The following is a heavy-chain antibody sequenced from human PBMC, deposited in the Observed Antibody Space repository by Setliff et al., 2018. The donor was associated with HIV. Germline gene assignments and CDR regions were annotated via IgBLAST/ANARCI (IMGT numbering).Heavy chain of an antibody. V-gene: IGHV4-4*07. CDR1: GDSIGYYY. J-gene: IGHJ3*01. Sequence: SETLSLTCTVSGDSIGYYYWSWIRQPAGRGLEWMGRIHTSGSTNYNPSLTSRVTLPVDTSKNQFFLKLTSLSAADTAVYYCARDRIEVVVDGPHDVFDVWGRGTTVTVSS. D-gene: IGHD2-15*01. CDR3: ARDRIEVVVDGPHDVFDV. CDR2: IHTSGST.